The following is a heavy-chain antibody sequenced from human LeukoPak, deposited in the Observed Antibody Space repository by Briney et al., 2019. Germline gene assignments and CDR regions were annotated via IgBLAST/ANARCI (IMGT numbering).Heavy chain of an antibody. D-gene: IGHD4-23*01. J-gene: IGHJ4*02. CDR3: ARMGSGKSPFGY. Sequence: SETLSLTCTVSGGSISSYYWSWIRQPPGRGLEWIGYISYSGTTNYNPSLKSRLTISVDTSKNQFSLKLSSVTTGDTAVYYCARMGSGKSPFGYWGQGTLVTVSS. CDR2: ISYSGTT. V-gene: IGHV4-59*01. CDR1: GGSISSYY.